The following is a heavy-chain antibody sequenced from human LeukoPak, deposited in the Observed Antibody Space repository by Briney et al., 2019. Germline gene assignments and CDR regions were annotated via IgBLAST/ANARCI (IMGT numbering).Heavy chain of an antibody. CDR1: GYTFTSYA. Sequence: GASVKVSCKASGYTFTSYAMNWVRQAPGQGLEWMGWMNPNSGNTGYAQKFQGRVTMTRNTSISTAYMELSSLRSEDTAVYYCARGEEGYYDSSGYYVYYYYGMDVWGQGTTVTVSS. CDR3: ARGEEGYYDSSGYYVYYYYGMDV. CDR2: MNPNSGNT. V-gene: IGHV1-8*02. D-gene: IGHD3-22*01. J-gene: IGHJ6*02.